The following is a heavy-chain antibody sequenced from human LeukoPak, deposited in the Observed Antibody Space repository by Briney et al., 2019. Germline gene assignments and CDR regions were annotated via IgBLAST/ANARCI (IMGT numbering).Heavy chain of an antibody. J-gene: IGHJ3*02. CDR1: GGSISSGGYY. CDR3: ARDLVTVTKGFDI. CDR2: ISYIGST. V-gene: IGHV4-61*08. D-gene: IGHD4-17*01. Sequence: SETLSLTCTVSGGSISSGGYYWSWIRQPPGKGLEWIGYISYIGSTNYNPSLKSRVTISIDTSKNQFSLKLTSVTAADTAVYYCARDLVTVTKGFDIWGQGTMVSVSS.